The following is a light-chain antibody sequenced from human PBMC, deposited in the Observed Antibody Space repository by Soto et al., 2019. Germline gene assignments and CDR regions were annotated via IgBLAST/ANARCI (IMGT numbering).Light chain of an antibody. J-gene: IGLJ1*01. V-gene: IGLV2-14*03. CDR3: SSYTSSKTVL. Sequence: QSVLTQPASVSGSPGQSITISCTGTSSDVGGYNYVSWYQHHPGKAPKLMIYDVTDRPSGISFRFSGSKSGNTASLTISRLQAEDEADYYCSSYTSSKTVLFGPGTKVTVL. CDR1: SSDVGGYNY. CDR2: DVT.